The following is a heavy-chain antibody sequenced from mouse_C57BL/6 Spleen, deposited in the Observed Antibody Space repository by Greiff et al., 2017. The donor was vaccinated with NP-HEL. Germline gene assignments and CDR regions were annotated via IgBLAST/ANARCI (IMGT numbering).Heavy chain of an antibody. CDR1: GYTFTSYG. Sequence: VKLMESGAELARPGASVKLSCKASGYTFTSYGISWVKQRTGQGLEWIGEIYPRSGNTYYNEKFKGKATLTADKSSSTAYMELRSLTSEDSAVYVCARELWDFDYWGQGTTLTVSS. CDR3: ARELWDFDY. J-gene: IGHJ2*01. CDR2: IYPRSGNT. D-gene: IGHD1-1*02. V-gene: IGHV1-81*01.